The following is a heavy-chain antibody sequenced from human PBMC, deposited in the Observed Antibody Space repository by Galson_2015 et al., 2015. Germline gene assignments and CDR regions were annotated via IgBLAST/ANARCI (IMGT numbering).Heavy chain of an antibody. CDR1: GFVFSSYA. Sequence: SLRLSCAASGFVFSSYAMTWVRQAPGKGLEWVSAISFTGGTTHYADSVKGRFTISRDNSKNTLYLHMNNLRAEDTAVYYCAKDSISGFYLYYFDYWGQGSLVTVSS. CDR2: ISFTGGTT. CDR3: AKDSISGFYLYYFDY. D-gene: IGHD3-22*01. V-gene: IGHV3-23*01. J-gene: IGHJ4*02.